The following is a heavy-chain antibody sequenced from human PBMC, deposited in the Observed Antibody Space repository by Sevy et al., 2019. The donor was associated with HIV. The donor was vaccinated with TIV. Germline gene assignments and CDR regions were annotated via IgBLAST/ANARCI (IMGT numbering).Heavy chain of an antibody. CDR2: ISGSGGST. CDR3: AKDRIYDFWSGYYYYMDV. D-gene: IGHD3-3*01. V-gene: IGHV3-23*01. CDR1: GFTFSSYA. Sequence: GGSLRLSCAASGFTFSSYAMSWVRQAPGKGLEWVSAISGSGGSTYYADSVKGPFTISRDNSKNTLYLQMNSLRAEDTAVYYCAKDRIYDFWSGYYYYMDVWGKGTTVTVSS. J-gene: IGHJ6*03.